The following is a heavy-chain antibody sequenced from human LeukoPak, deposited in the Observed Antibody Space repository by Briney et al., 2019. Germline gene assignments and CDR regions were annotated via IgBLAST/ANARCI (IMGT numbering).Heavy chain of an antibody. CDR1: GGSISSGDYY. Sequence: SETLSLTCIVSGGSISSGDYYWSWIRQPPGKGLERIGYIYYSGSTYYNPSLKSRVTISVDTSKNQFSLKLSSVTAADTAVYYCARGPNYVWGSYQYFDYWGQGTLVTVSS. V-gene: IGHV4-30-4*01. CDR3: ARGPNYVWGSYQYFDY. CDR2: IYYSGST. J-gene: IGHJ4*02. D-gene: IGHD3-16*02.